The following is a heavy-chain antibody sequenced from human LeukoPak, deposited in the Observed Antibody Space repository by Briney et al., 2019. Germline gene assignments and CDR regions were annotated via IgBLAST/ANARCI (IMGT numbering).Heavy chain of an antibody. J-gene: IGHJ3*02. D-gene: IGHD2/OR15-2a*01. CDR3: ARFYALGAFDI. V-gene: IGHV4-59*01. Sequence: PSETLSLTCTVSGGSISSYYWSWIRQPPGKGLEWIGYIYYSGSTNYNPSLKSRVTISVDTSKNQFSLKLSSVTAADTAVYYCARFYALGAFDIWGQGTMVTVSS. CDR2: IYYSGST. CDR1: GGSISSYY.